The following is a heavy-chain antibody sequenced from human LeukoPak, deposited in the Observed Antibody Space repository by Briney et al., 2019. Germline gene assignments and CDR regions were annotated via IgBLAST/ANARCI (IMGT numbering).Heavy chain of an antibody. J-gene: IGHJ4*02. Sequence: GSLRLSCAASGFTFSSYAMTWVRQAPGKVLEWVSAISGSGGSTYYADSVKGRFTISRDNSKNTLYLQMNSLRAEDTAIYYCAKAPSSGWYRPLDYWGQGTLVTVSS. CDR1: GFTFSSYA. D-gene: IGHD6-19*01. CDR2: ISGSGGST. CDR3: AKAPSSGWYRPLDY. V-gene: IGHV3-23*01.